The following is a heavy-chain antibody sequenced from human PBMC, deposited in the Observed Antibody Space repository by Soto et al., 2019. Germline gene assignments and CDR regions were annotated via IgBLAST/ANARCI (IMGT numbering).Heavy chain of an antibody. CDR1: CGSICISY. CDR3: ARVRGTAMVLFDY. Sequence: PSETLSLTCTFSCGSICISYWSWIRQPPGKGLEWIGYIYYSGSTNYNPSLKSRVTISVDTSKNQFSLKLSSVTAADTAVYYCARVRGTAMVLFDYWGQGTLVTVSS. D-gene: IGHD5-18*01. J-gene: IGHJ4*02. V-gene: IGHV4-59*01. CDR2: IYYSGST.